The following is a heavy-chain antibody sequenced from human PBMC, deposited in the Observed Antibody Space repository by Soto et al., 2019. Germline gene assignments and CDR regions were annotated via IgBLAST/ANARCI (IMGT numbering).Heavy chain of an antibody. CDR2: ISGSGGST. J-gene: IGHJ4*02. CDR3: AKDQRGFSSTARIDY. CDR1: GFTFSSYA. Sequence: EVQLLESGGGLVQPGGSLRLSCAASGFTFSSYAMSWVRQAPGKGLECVSSISGSGGSTYYADSVKGRFTISRDISKNTLNLQMNSLSAEDTAVYYCAKDQRGFSSTARIDYWGQGTLVTVSS. V-gene: IGHV3-23*01. D-gene: IGHD6-13*01.